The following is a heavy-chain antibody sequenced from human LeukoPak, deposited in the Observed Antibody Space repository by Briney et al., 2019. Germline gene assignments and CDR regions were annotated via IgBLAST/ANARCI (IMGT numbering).Heavy chain of an antibody. Sequence: GGSLRLSCAASGFTFSSYAMSWVRQAPGKGLEWVSAISGSGGSTYYADSVKGRFTISRDNGKNSLYLQMNSLRAEDTAVYYCARDSGWWRFDFWGQGTLVTVSP. V-gene: IGHV3-23*01. CDR1: GFTFSSYA. CDR2: ISGSGGST. CDR3: ARDSGWWRFDF. J-gene: IGHJ4*02. D-gene: IGHD6-13*01.